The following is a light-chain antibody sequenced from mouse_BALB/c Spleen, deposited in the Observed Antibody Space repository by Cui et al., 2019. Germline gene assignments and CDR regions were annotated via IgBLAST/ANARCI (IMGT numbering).Light chain of an antibody. CDR2: LTF. V-gene: IGKV4-71*01. CDR1: SSVSY. Sequence: QIVLTHSPAIMSPSPGDKVTRACSASSSVSYMRWYQQKPGSSPRLMIYLTFSLACGVPARFSGSGSGTSYSLSISSMEAEDAATDYCQQWSSNPPITFGAGTKLELK. J-gene: IGKJ5*01. CDR3: QQWSSNPPIT.